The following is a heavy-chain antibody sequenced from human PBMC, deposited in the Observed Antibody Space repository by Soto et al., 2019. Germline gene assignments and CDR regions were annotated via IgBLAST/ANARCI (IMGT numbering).Heavy chain of an antibody. CDR2: IYYSGST. Sequence: PSETLSLTCTVSGVSISSYDVAWIRQPPGKGLEWIGYIYYSGSTNYNPSLKSRVTISVDTSKNQFSLKLSSVTAADTAVYYCARSTEDIYYYSYMAVWGKGTTVTVSS. CDR1: GVSISSYD. V-gene: IGHV4-59*08. CDR3: ARSTEDIYYYSYMAV. J-gene: IGHJ6*03.